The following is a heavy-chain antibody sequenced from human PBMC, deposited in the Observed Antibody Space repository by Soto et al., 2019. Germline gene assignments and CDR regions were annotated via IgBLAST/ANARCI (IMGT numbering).Heavy chain of an antibody. V-gene: IGHV4-31*03. J-gene: IGHJ6*02. CDR2: IYYTGST. D-gene: IGHD5-12*01. CDR3: ARATPSVATLGYGMDV. Sequence: QVQLQESGPGLVKPSQTLSLTCTVSGGSINSGGYYWNWIRQHPGRGLEWMGYIYYTGSTYYNPSLQSRITCSIDTSRNQLSLKVSSVTAADTAVYYCARATPSVATLGYGMDVWGQGNTVVVSS. CDR1: GGSINSGGYY.